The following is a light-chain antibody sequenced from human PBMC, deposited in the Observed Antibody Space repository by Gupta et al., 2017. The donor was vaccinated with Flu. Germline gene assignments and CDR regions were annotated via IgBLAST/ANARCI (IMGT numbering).Light chain of an antibody. Sequence: EIQMTQSPSSLSASVGDRVTITCQASQDINNYLNWYQQKPGKAPRLLIYDASNLETGVPSRFSGSGPGKHVTFTISSRQQEDIATYYCQQHDNVPPITFGQGTRVDIK. CDR2: DAS. J-gene: IGKJ5*01. CDR3: QQHDNVPPIT. V-gene: IGKV1-33*01. CDR1: QDINNY.